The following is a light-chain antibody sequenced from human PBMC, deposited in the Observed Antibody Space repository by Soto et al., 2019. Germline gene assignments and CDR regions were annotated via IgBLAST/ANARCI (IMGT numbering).Light chain of an antibody. Sequence: EIVLTQSPGTLSLSPGERATLSCRASQSVSSNYLAWYQQKPGQAPKVLIYRASIRATGIPDRFTGSGSGTDFTLTISSLQAEDVAVYYCQQYYSTPYTFGQGTKLEIK. V-gene: IGKV3-20*01. CDR2: RAS. CDR3: QQYYSTPYT. CDR1: QSVSSNY. J-gene: IGKJ2*01.